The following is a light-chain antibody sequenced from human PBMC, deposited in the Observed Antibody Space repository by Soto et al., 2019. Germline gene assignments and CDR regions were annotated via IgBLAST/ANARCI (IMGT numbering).Light chain of an antibody. Sequence: DIQMTQSPSTLSASVGDRVTITCRASQSISSWLAWYQQKPGQAPKLLIYKASTLQSGVPSRFSGSGSGTEFTLAISSLQPDDSETYYCQQYKDNWTFGQGTKVDIK. CDR3: QQYKDNWT. CDR2: KAS. J-gene: IGKJ1*01. V-gene: IGKV1-5*03. CDR1: QSISSW.